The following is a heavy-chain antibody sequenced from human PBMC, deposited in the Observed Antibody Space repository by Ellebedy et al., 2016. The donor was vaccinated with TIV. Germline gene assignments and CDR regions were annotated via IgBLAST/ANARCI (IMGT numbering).Heavy chain of an antibody. CDR1: GGTISSTHYY. CDR3: ASSPSGYEIPY. Sequence: SETLSLXCNVSGGTISSTHYYWGWIRQSPEKGLEWIGSIYHSGSTYYNPSLKSRLTISLDTTKNQFSLRLDSVTAADTAVYYCASSPSGYEIPYWGQGTLVTVSS. V-gene: IGHV4-39*07. J-gene: IGHJ4*02. D-gene: IGHD5-12*01. CDR2: IYHSGST.